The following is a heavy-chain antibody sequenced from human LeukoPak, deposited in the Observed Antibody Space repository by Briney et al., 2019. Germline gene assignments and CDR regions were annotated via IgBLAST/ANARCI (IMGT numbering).Heavy chain of an antibody. CDR3: ARAGVYYGMDV. J-gene: IGHJ6*02. CDR1: GFTFSTYS. D-gene: IGHD7-27*01. CDR2: ISSSSSYI. Sequence: PGGSLRLSCAASGFTFSTYSMNWVRQAPGKGLEWVSSISSSSSYIYYADSVKGRFTISRDNAKNSLYLQMNSLRAGDTAVYYCARAGVYYGMDVWGQGTTVTVSS. V-gene: IGHV3-21*01.